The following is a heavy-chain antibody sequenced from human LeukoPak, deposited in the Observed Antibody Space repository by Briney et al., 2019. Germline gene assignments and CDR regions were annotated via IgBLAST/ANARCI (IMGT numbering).Heavy chain of an antibody. V-gene: IGHV4-59*08. CDR2: IYYRGST. J-gene: IGHJ3*02. Sequence: SETLSLTCTVSVGSISIYYWSWIREPPGEGLGWIGHIYYRGSTNYNPSLKCRVAIPVATSKTQFSLKRSSVTAAHTAVSYCARHVVDECGWELPNLEAFDIWGQGTMVTVSS. CDR3: ARHVVDECGWELPNLEAFDI. D-gene: IGHD3-10*01. CDR1: VGSISIYY.